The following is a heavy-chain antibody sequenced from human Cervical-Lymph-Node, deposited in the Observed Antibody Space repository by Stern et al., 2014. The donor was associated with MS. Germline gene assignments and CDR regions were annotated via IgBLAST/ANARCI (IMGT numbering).Heavy chain of an antibody. D-gene: IGHD6-13*01. CDR3: ARQIEGIPGL. CDR1: GYGFSDYW. CDR2: IYPGDSDT. V-gene: IGHV5-51*01. Sequence: EMQLVESGAVVRKPGDSLRISCTGSGYGFSDYWIGWVRQMPGKGLEWIGVIYPGDSDTTYSPAFEGQGPMSAHKSVAPASLQWSSLKASDTAIYFCARQIEGIPGLWGQGTLVTVSS. J-gene: IGHJ4*02.